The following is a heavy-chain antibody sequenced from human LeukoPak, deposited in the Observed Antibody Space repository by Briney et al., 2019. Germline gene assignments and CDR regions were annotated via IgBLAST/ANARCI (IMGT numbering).Heavy chain of an antibody. CDR3: ARVGGIYYDSSGYFDAFDI. D-gene: IGHD3-22*01. Sequence: SETLSLNCTVSGGSISSGSYYWSWIRQPAGKGLEWIGRIYTSGSTNYNPSLKSRVTISVDTSKNQFSLKLSSVTAADTAVYYCARVGGIYYDSSGYFDAFDIWGQGTMVTVSS. J-gene: IGHJ3*02. CDR1: GGSISSGSYY. CDR2: IYTSGST. V-gene: IGHV4-61*02.